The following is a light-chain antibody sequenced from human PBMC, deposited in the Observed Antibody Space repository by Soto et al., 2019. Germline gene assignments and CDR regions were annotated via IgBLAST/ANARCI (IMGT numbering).Light chain of an antibody. CDR3: QKYNSAPLT. J-gene: IGKJ4*01. CDR1: QGISKY. Sequence: DIQMTQSPSSLSASAGDRVTITCRASQGISKYLAWYQQKPGKVPKVLIYAASTLQSGVPSRFSGSGSGTDFTLTISSLQPEDVATYYCQKYNSAPLTFGGGTKVEIK. CDR2: AAS. V-gene: IGKV1-27*01.